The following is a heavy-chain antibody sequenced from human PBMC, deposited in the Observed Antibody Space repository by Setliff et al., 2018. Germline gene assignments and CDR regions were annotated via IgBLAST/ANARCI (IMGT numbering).Heavy chain of an antibody. V-gene: IGHV1-18*01. CDR3: ARGGTIRRAFEM. Sequence: GASVKVSCKASGYTFTSYGISWVRQAPGQGLEWMGWISAYNGNTNYAQKFEGRVTMTTDTSTSTAYMDLSSLRSEDTAVYYCARGGTIRRAFEMWGQGTMVTVSS. D-gene: IGHD2-15*01. CDR1: GYTFTSYG. J-gene: IGHJ3*02. CDR2: ISAYNGNT.